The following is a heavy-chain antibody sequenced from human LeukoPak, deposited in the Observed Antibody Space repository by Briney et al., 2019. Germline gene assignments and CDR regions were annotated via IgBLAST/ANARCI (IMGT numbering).Heavy chain of an antibody. J-gene: IGHJ4*02. CDR2: IKQDGSEK. V-gene: IGHV3-7*01. CDR3: ARGSITGTTRFDY. CDR1: GFTFSSYW. D-gene: IGHD1-7*01. Sequence: GGSLRLSCAASGFTFSSYWMSWVRQAPGKGPEWVANIKQDGSEKYYVDSVKGRFTISRDNAKNSLYLQMNSLRAEDTAVYYCARGSITGTTRFDYWGQGTLVTVSS.